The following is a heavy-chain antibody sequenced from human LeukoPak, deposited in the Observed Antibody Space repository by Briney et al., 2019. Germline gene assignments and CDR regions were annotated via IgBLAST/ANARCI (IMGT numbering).Heavy chain of an antibody. V-gene: IGHV3-7*01. CDR2: IKQDGSEK. Sequence: RPGGSLRLSCAASGFSFSTYWMSWVRQAPGKGLEWVANIKQDGSEKYYVDSAKGRFTISRDNAKNSLYLQMNSLRAEDTAVYYCATDLGSSRPNFWGQGILVTVSS. D-gene: IGHD6-13*01. J-gene: IGHJ4*02. CDR3: ATDLGSSRPNF. CDR1: GFSFSTYW.